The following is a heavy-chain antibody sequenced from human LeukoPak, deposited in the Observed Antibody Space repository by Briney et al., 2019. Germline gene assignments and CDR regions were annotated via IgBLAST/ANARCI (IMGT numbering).Heavy chain of an antibody. D-gene: IGHD3-22*01. CDR3: ARGAHHYDSSDYHPRYFDL. J-gene: IGHJ2*01. Sequence: SETLSLTCSVSVGSISSGDYFWTWIRQPPGKGLEWIGYIYYSGSTYCNPSLKSRVTISVDTSKNQFSLNPSSVTAADTAVYYCARGAHHYDSSDYHPRYFDLWGRGTLVTVSS. CDR1: VGSISSGDYF. CDR2: IYYSGST. V-gene: IGHV4-30-4*01.